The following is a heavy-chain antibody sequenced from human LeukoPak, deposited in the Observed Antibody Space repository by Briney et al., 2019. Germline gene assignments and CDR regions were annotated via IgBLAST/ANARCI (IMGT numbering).Heavy chain of an antibody. CDR3: ARSLSGLDSGDR. Sequence: PSQTLSLTCTVSGGSISSGSYYWSWIRQPAGKGLEWIGTFYSDGSTTYNPSLKSRLTISVNTSKNQFSLKLTSVTAADTAVYYCARSLSGLDSGDRWGQGTLVTVSS. CDR1: GGSISSGSYY. J-gene: IGHJ5*02. V-gene: IGHV4-61*02. CDR2: FYSDGST. D-gene: IGHD5-12*01.